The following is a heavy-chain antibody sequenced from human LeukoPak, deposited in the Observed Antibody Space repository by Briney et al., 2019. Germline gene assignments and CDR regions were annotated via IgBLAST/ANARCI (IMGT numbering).Heavy chain of an antibody. CDR2: IDTNSFYI. Sequence: GGSLRLSCEASGFIISGHSMNWVRQAPGKGLEWVASIDTNSFYIYHADAVMGRFTISRDNAKNSLYLQMTSLRVEDTAVYYCARGGIFNPYDLWGQGTLVTVSS. J-gene: IGHJ4*02. V-gene: IGHV3-21*01. CDR3: ARGGIFNPYDL. D-gene: IGHD3/OR15-3a*01. CDR1: GFIISGHS.